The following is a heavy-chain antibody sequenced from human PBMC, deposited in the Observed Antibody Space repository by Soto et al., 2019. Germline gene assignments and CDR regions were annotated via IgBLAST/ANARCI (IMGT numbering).Heavy chain of an antibody. CDR1: GFSFGDYA. Sequence: GGSLGLSCTAYGFSFGDYAMSWLRQAPGKGLEWVGFIRSKAYGGTTEYAASVKGRFTISRDDSKSIAYLQMNSLKTEDTAVYYCTRDGNDSSGYYYYYYYYYGMDVWGQGTTVTVSS. CDR3: TRDGNDSSGYYYYYYYYYGMDV. J-gene: IGHJ6*02. V-gene: IGHV3-49*03. D-gene: IGHD3-22*01. CDR2: IRSKAYGGTT.